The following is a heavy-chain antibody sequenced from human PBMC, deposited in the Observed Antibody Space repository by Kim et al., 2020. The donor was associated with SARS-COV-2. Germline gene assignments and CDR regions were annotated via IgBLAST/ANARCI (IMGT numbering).Heavy chain of an antibody. CDR1: GFTFDDYA. Sequence: GGSLRLSCAASGFTFDDYAMHWVRQAPGKGLEWVSGISWNSGSIGYADSVKGRFTISRDNAKNSLYLQMNSLRAEDTALYYCAKASPPGEWESSNYFDYWGQGTLVTVSS. V-gene: IGHV3-9*01. J-gene: IGHJ4*02. CDR2: ISWNSGSI. CDR3: AKASPPGEWESSNYFDY. D-gene: IGHD1-26*01.